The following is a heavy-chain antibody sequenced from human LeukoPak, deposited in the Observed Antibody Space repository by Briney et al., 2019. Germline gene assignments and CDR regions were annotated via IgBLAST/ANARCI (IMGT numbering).Heavy chain of an antibody. Sequence: GGSLRLSCAASGFTVSSNYMSWVRQAPGKGLEWVSVIYSGGSTYYADSVKGRFTISRDNSKNTLYLQMNSLRAEDTAVYYCARDRSSTAGGSGSYYNGVFDYWGQGTLVTVSS. CDR3: ARDRSSTAGGSGSYYNGVFDY. J-gene: IGHJ4*02. D-gene: IGHD3-10*01. CDR1: GFTVSSNY. CDR2: IYSGGST. V-gene: IGHV3-66*01.